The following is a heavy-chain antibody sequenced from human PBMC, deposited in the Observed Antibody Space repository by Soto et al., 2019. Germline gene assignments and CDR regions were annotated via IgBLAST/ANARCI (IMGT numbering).Heavy chain of an antibody. J-gene: IGHJ4*02. CDR3: ARDQRAMGSSLDY. V-gene: IGHV4-4*02. D-gene: IGHD6-13*01. CDR2: IYHRGST. CDR1: GGSITSSNW. Sequence: QVQLQESGPGLVKPSGTLSLTCAVSGGSITSSNWWGGVRRPPGRGLEWIGEIYHRGSTNYNPSLKSRVTISVDKSKNQFSLKLSSVTAADTAVYYCARDQRAMGSSLDYWGQGTLVTVSS.